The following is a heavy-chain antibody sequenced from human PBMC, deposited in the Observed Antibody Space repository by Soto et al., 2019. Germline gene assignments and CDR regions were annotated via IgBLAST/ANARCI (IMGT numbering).Heavy chain of an antibody. J-gene: IGHJ3*02. CDR2: IYHSGST. Sequence: SETLSLTCAVSGGSISSGGYSWSWIRQPPGKGLEWIGYIYHSGSTNYNPSLKSRVTISVDTSKNQFSLKLSSVTAADTAVYYCARGRLGYCSGGSCYSRDFAFDIWGKGTMVT. CDR1: GGSISSGGYS. CDR3: ARGRLGYCSGGSCYSRDFAFDI. V-gene: IGHV4-30-2*01. D-gene: IGHD2-15*01.